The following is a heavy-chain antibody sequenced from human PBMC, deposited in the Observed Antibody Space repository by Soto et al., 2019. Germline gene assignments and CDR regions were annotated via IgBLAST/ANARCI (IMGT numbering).Heavy chain of an antibody. D-gene: IGHD1-1*01. CDR2: IGTYSGRS. V-gene: IGHV1-18*01. J-gene: IGHJ4*02. Sequence: QIPLVQSGAEVKRPGASVKVSCKASGYTFTDYSISWVRQAPGQGLEWIGWIGTYSGRSDSAQKVRGRRTMTTDTSTTTAYMDLRSLRFDDTAVYYCASRHGDPSSATGFDYWGQGTLVTVSS. CDR1: GYTFTDYS. CDR3: ASRHGDPSSATGFDY.